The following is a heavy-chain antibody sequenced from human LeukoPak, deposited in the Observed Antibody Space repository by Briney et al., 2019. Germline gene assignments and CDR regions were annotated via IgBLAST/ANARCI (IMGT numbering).Heavy chain of an antibody. CDR3: ARVFGHWFDP. J-gene: IGHJ5*02. CDR1: GSTFSGYW. CDR2: IKKGGSEK. Sequence: GGSLRLSCAASGSTFSGYWMSWVRQAPGKGLEWVASIKKGGSEKYYVDSVKGRFTISKDNAKNSLYLQMNSLKAEDTAVYYCARVFGHWFDPWGQGTLVTVSS. D-gene: IGHD1-14*01. V-gene: IGHV3-7*03.